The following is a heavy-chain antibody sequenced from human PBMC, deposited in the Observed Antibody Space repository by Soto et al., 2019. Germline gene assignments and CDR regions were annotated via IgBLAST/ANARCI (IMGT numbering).Heavy chain of an antibody. D-gene: IGHD2-2*01. Sequence: ESGGGLVQPGGSLRLSCAASGFTFSSYSMNWVRQAPGKGLEWVSYISSSSSTIYYADSVKGRFTISRDNAKNSLYLQMNSLRDEDTAVYYCARDFGDIVVVPAADSEGYYYYYGMDVWGQGTTVTVSS. V-gene: IGHV3-48*02. J-gene: IGHJ6*02. CDR1: GFTFSSYS. CDR2: ISSSSSTI. CDR3: ARDFGDIVVVPAADSEGYYYYYGMDV.